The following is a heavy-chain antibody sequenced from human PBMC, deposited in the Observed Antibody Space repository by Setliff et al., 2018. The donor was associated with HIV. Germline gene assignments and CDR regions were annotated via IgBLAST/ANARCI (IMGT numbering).Heavy chain of an antibody. J-gene: IGHJ5*02. V-gene: IGHV7-4-1*02. D-gene: IGHD4-17*01. Sequence: ASVKVSCKASGYTFINYAMNWVRQAPGQGLEWMGWINTNAGSPTYAQAFTGRFVFSVDTSVTTAYLQISSLKAEDTAVYYCARALYGDYGGDINWFDPWGQGTLGTAPQ. CDR2: INTNAGSP. CDR3: ARALYGDYGGDINWFDP. CDR1: GYTFINYA.